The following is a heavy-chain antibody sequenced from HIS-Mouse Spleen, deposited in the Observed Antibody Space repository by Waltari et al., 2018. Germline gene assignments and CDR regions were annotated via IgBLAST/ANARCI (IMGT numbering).Heavy chain of an antibody. CDR2: ISYDGSNK. V-gene: IGHV3-30-3*01. CDR1: GFTFSSYA. D-gene: IGHD5-18*01. J-gene: IGHJ4*02. Sequence: QVQLVESGGGVVQPGRSLRLSVAASGFTFSSYAMHWVRPAPGKGLEWVAVISYDGSNKYYADSVKGRFTISRDNSKNTLYLQMNSLRAEDTAVYYCARGFVDTAMVDYWGQGTLVTVSS. CDR3: ARGFVDTAMVDY.